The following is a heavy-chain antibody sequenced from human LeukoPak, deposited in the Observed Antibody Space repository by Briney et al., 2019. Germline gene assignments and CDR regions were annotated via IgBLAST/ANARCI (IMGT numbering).Heavy chain of an antibody. V-gene: IGHV3-30*18. J-gene: IGHJ4*02. Sequence: GGSLRLSCAASGFTFSSYAMHWVRQAPGKGLEWVAVISYDGSNKYYADSVKGRFIVSRDNSKNALSLQLNSLRPEDTALYYCAKHFCTGLDCSLFDSWGQGTLVTVSS. CDR1: GFTFSSYA. D-gene: IGHD3/OR15-3a*01. CDR3: AKHFCTGLDCSLFDS. CDR2: ISYDGSNK.